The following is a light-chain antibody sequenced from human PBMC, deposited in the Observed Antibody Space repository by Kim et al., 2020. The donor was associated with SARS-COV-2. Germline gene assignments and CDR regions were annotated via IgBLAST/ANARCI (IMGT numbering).Light chain of an antibody. Sequence: VSPGQTASISCSGEDLGNKYVCWYQQKTGQTPVLVMYEDSKRPSGTPERFSGSNSGNTATLTISGTQAGDEAEYHCQAWGSNINWVFGGGTQLTVL. CDR3: QAWGSNINWV. CDR2: EDS. J-gene: IGLJ3*02. V-gene: IGLV3-1*01. CDR1: DLGNKY.